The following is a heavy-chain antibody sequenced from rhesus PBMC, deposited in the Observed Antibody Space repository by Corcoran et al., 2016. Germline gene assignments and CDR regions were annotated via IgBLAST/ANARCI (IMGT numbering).Heavy chain of an antibody. CDR2: IYGSSTST. J-gene: IGHJ6*01. CDR1: GGSIRDRYR. Sequence: QVQLQESGPGVVKPSETLSLTCAVSGGSIRDRYRWSCIRQPPGNGLEWIWYIYGSSTSTNHNPSLKSRVTISKDTSKNQFSLNLSSVTAADTAVYYCVGSIGTGYSYGLDSWGQGVVVTVSS. D-gene: IGHD3-3*01. V-gene: IGHV4S10*01. CDR3: VGSIGTGYSYGLDS.